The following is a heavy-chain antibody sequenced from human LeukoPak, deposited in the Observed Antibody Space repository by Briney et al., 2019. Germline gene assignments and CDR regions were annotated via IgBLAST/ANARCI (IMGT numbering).Heavy chain of an antibody. CDR3: ARSKARYIAVAVNFDY. D-gene: IGHD6-19*01. J-gene: IGHJ4*02. Sequence: GGSLRLSCAASGFSFSSYGMHWVRQAPGKGLEWVAVIWYDGTNKYYADSVKGRFTISRDNSKNTLYLQMNSLRAEDTAVYYCARSKARYIAVAVNFDYWGQGTLVTVSS. V-gene: IGHV3-33*01. CDR2: IWYDGTNK. CDR1: GFSFSSYG.